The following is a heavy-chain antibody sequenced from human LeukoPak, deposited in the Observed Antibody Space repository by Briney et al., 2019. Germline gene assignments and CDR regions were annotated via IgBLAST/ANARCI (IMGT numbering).Heavy chain of an antibody. CDR1: GGSFSGYY. CDR2: INHSGST. J-gene: IGHJ4*02. D-gene: IGHD6-19*01. Sequence: KASETLSLTCAVYGGSFSGYYWSWIRQPPGKGLEWIGEINHSGSTNYNPSLKSRVTISVDTSKNQFSLKLSSVTAADTAVYYCARGGVAGLDYWGQGTLVTVSS. V-gene: IGHV4-34*01. CDR3: ARGGVAGLDY.